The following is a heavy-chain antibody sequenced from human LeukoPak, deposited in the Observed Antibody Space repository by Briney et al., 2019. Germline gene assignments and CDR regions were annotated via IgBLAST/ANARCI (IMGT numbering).Heavy chain of an antibody. Sequence: AASVKVSCKVSGYTFTELSMHWVRQAPGKGLEWMGGFYPEDGETIYAQTIQGRVTITEDTSTDTAYMELSSLRSEDTAVYYCATERGWNYVSWGQGTLVTVSS. CDR3: ATERGWNYVS. CDR1: GYTFTELS. J-gene: IGHJ4*02. CDR2: FYPEDGET. V-gene: IGHV1-24*01. D-gene: IGHD1-7*01.